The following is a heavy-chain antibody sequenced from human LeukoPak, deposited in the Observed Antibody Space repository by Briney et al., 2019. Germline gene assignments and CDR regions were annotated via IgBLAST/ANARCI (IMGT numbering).Heavy chain of an antibody. Sequence: SETLSLTRTVSGGSISSSSYYWGWIRQPPGKGLEWIGSIYYSGSTYYNPSLKSRVTISVDTSKYQFSLKLSSVTAADTAVYYCARHHRISSSWFDIDYWGQGTLVTVSS. J-gene: IGHJ4*02. V-gene: IGHV4-39*01. CDR3: ARHHRISSSWFDIDY. CDR1: GGSISSSSYY. D-gene: IGHD6-13*01. CDR2: IYYSGST.